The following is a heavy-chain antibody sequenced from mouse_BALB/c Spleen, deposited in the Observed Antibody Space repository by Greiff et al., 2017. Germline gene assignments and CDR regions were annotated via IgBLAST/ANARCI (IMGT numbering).Heavy chain of an antibody. V-gene: IGHV2-4-1*01. CDR2: IWSGGST. D-gene: IGHD2-14*01. J-gene: IGHJ2*01. CDR1: GFSLTSYG. Sequence: QVHVKQSGPGLVQPSQSLSITCTVSGFSLTSYGVHWVRQSPGKGLEWLGVIWSGGSTDYNAAFISRLSISKDNSKSQVFFKMNSLQADDTAIYYCARNEGDYYRYFDYWGQGTTLTVSS. CDR3: ARNEGDYYRYFDY.